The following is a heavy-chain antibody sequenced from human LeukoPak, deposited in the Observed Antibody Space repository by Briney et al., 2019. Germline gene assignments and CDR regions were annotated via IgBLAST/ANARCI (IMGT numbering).Heavy chain of an antibody. CDR3: ARGQILWFGELLDY. Sequence: ASVKVSCKASGYTFTGYYMHWVRQAPGQGLEWMGWINPNSGNTGYAQKFQGRVTMTRNTSISTAYMELSSLRSEDTAVYYCARGQILWFGELLDYWGQGTLVTVSS. CDR2: INPNSGNT. D-gene: IGHD3-10*01. J-gene: IGHJ4*02. V-gene: IGHV1-8*02. CDR1: GYTFTGYY.